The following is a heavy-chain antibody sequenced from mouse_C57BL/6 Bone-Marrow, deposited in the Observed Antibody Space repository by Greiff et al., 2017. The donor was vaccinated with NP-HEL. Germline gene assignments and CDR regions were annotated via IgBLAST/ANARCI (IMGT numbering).Heavy chain of an antibody. J-gene: IGHJ2*01. CDR2: ISSGGDYI. V-gene: IGHV5-9-1*02. CDR1: GFTFSSYA. D-gene: IGHD6-1*01. Sequence: EVQLQESGEGLVKPGGSLKLSCAASGFTFSSYAMSWVRQTPEKRLEWVAYISSGGDYIYYADTVKGRFTISRDNARNTLYLQMSSLKSEDTAMYYCTRDRQPYYFDYWGQGTTLTVSS. CDR3: TRDRQPYYFDY.